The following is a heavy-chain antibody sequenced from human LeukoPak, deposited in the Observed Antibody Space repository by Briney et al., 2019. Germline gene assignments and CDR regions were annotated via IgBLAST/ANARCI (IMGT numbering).Heavy chain of an antibody. CDR1: GGSISSYY. J-gene: IGHJ3*02. Sequence: SETLSLTCTVPGGSISSYYWSWIRQPPGKGLEWIGYIYYSGSTNYNPSLKSRVTISVDTSKNQFSLKLSSVTAADTAVYYCARLDYYGSPCAFDIWGQGTMVTVSS. V-gene: IGHV4-59*08. CDR3: ARLDYYGSPCAFDI. D-gene: IGHD3-10*01. CDR2: IYYSGST.